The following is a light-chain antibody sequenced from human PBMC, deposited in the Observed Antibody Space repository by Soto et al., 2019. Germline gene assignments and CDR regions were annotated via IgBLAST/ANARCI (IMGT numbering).Light chain of an antibody. CDR2: DAS. V-gene: IGKV1-5*01. CDR1: QSISSW. Sequence: DIQMTQSPSTLSASVGDRVTITCRASQSISSWLAWYQQKPGKAPKLLIYDASSLESGVPSRFSGSGSGTEFTLTICSLQPDDFATYYCQQYNSYSRTFGRGTKVDIK. CDR3: QQYNSYSRT. J-gene: IGKJ1*01.